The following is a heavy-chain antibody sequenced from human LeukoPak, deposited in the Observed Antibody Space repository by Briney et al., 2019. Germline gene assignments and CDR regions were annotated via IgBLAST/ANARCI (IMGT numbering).Heavy chain of an antibody. Sequence: GASVNVSCKPSVYTFTRYYLHWVRQAPGQGLEWMGWINPNSGGTNQAQKFQGRVTMTRDTPISTAYMERTRLRSDDTAVYYCARDNGDFWFDYWGQGTLVTVSS. J-gene: IGHJ4*02. D-gene: IGHD4-17*01. V-gene: IGHV1-2*02. CDR2: INPNSGGT. CDR1: VYTFTRYY. CDR3: ARDNGDFWFDY.